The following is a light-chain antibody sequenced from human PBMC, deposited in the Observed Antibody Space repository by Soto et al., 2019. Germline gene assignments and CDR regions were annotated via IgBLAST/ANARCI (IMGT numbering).Light chain of an antibody. V-gene: IGLV2-14*01. CDR3: KSRTTRNTLV. CDR1: SSDVGGYNY. Sequence: QSVLTQPASVSGSPGQSITISCTGTSSDVGGYNYVSWYQQHPGKAPKLIIYEVTHRPSGVSSRFYGSRSGNTASLTISGLQAEDEADYYCKSRTTRNTLVFGGGTEVTVL. CDR2: EVT. J-gene: IGLJ3*02.